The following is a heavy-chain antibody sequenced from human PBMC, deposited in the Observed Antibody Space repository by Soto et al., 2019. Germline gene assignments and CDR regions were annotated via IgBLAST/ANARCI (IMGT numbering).Heavy chain of an antibody. Sequence: EVHLVESGGGLVTPGVSLRLSCAASGFTFSNAWMNWLHQAPGKGLEWVGLVKMKSEGATTHYAAPVNGRCTISRDDSEQTLDLQMSRLKTEDTAVYYCIMLGSHYYYHNFDVWGQGTTVTVSS. D-gene: IGHD2-15*01. CDR3: IMLGSHYYYHNFDV. J-gene: IGHJ6*02. CDR1: GFTFSNAW. V-gene: IGHV3-15*07. CDR2: VKMKSEGATT.